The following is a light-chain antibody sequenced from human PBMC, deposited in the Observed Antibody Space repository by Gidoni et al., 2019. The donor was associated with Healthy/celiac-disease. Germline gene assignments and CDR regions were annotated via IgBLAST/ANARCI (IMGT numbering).Light chain of an antibody. CDR3: QQYYSYPGT. J-gene: IGKJ1*01. Sequence: AIRMTQYPSSFSAATGDRVTITCRASQGISSDLAWYQQKPGKAPKLLIYAASTLQSGVPSRFSGSGSGTDFTLTISCLQSEDVATYYWQQYYSYPGTFGQGTKVEIK. CDR2: AAS. CDR1: QGISSD. V-gene: IGKV1-8*01.